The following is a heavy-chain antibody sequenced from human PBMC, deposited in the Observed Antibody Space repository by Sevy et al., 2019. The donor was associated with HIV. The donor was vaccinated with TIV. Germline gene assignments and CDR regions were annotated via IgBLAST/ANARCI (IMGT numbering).Heavy chain of an antibody. Sequence: ASVKVSCKASGFTFTSSAVQWVRQARGQRLEWIGWIVVGSGNTNYAQKFQERVTITRDMSTSTAYMELSSLRSEDTAVYYCAALAVDTAVLSYYGMDVWGQRTTVTVSS. CDR1: GFTFTSSA. CDR2: IVVGSGNT. CDR3: AALAVDTAVLSYYGMDV. D-gene: IGHD5-18*01. J-gene: IGHJ6*02. V-gene: IGHV1-58*01.